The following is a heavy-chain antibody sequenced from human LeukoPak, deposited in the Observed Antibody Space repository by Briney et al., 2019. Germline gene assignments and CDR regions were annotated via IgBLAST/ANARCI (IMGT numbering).Heavy chain of an antibody. D-gene: IGHD3-10*01. CDR2: IYPGDSDT. CDR3: ARREYYGPGGGSYFDY. CDR1: GYSFTSYW. Sequence: GESLKISCKGSGYSFTSYWIGWVRQMPGKGLEWMGIIYPGDSDTRYSPSFQGQVTISADKSISTAYLQWSSLKASDTAMYYCARREYYGPGGGSYFDYWGQGTLVTVSS. V-gene: IGHV5-51*01. J-gene: IGHJ4*02.